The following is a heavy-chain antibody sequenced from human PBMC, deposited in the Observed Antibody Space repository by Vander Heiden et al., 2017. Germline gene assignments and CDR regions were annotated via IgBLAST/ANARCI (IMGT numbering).Heavy chain of an antibody. CDR2: IWYDESKT. D-gene: IGHD1-26*01. CDR1: GFTFRSYG. V-gene: IGHV3-33*01. Sequence: QLVESGAGVVQPGTSLRLSCAASGFTFRSYGMHWVRQAPGKGLEWVAVIWYDESKTYYEDSVKGRFTISRDNFKDTLYLEMNSLRAEDSAVYWCARGGSHTHTDGFSFWGQGTMVSVS. CDR3: ARGGSHTHTDGFSF. J-gene: IGHJ3*01.